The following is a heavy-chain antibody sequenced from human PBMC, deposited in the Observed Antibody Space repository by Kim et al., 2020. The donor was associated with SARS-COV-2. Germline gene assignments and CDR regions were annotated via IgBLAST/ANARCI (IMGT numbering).Heavy chain of an antibody. CDR3: ARAVGRYYGSGGKYNWFDP. J-gene: IGHJ5*02. Sequence: SVKVSCKASGGTFSSYAISWVRQAPGQGLEWMGGIIPIFGTANYAQKFQGRVTITADESTSTAYMELSSLRSEDTAVYYCARAVGRYYGSGGKYNWFDPWGQGTLVTVSS. D-gene: IGHD3-10*01. V-gene: IGHV1-69*13. CDR1: GGTFSSYA. CDR2: IIPIFGTA.